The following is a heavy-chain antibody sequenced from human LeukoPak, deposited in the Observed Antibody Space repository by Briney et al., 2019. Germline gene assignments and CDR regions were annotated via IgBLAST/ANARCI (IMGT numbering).Heavy chain of an antibody. V-gene: IGHV4-38-2*01. D-gene: IGHD4-23*01. J-gene: IGHJ1*01. CDR2: IYHNGST. CDR3: ARTYGGRYFPR. Sequence: PSETLSLTCAVSGYSINSGYYWGRIRQPPGKGLEWIGNIYHNGSTYYNPSLKNRITVSVDTSKNHFSPGLSSVTAAGSAMLCCARTYGGRYFPRRGQRSLVIVCS. CDR1: GYSINSGYY.